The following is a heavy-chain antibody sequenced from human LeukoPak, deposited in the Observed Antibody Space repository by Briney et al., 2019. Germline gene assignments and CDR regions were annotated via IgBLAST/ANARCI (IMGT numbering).Heavy chain of an antibody. J-gene: IGHJ5*02. CDR1: GGSISRSSYY. CDR3: ARQHTMVRRVMNSFDP. Sequence: SETLSLTCTVSGGSISRSSYYWGWIRQPPGKGLEWIGSIYYSGSTYYNPSLKSRVTISVDTSKNQFSLKLSSVTAADTAVYYCARQHTMVRRVMNSFDPWGQGTLVTVSS. V-gene: IGHV4-39*01. D-gene: IGHD3-10*01. CDR2: IYYSGST.